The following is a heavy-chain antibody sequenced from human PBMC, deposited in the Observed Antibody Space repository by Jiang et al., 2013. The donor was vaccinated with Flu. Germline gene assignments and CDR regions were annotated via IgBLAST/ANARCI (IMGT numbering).Heavy chain of an antibody. J-gene: IGHJ4*02. Sequence: HWVRQAPGQGLEWMGIXNPSGGSTSYAQKFQGRVTMTRDTSTSTVYMELSSLRSEDTAVYYCARESGSYYDVAPWPLDYWGQGTLVTVSS. CDR3: ARESGSYYDVAPWPLDY. CDR2: XNPSGGST. V-gene: IGHV1-46*01. D-gene: IGHD1-26*01.